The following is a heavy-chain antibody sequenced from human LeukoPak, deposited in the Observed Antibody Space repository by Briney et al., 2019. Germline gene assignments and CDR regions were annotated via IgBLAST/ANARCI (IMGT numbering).Heavy chain of an antibody. V-gene: IGHV4-39*01. CDR1: GVSTTNGIYY. CDR2: IYYSGST. J-gene: IGHJ4*02. CDR3: ARLGYCSSTSCRPTHFDY. D-gene: IGHD2-2*01. Sequence: RPSETLSLTCTVSGVSTTNGIYYWAWIRQPPGKGLEWIGSIYYSGSTYYNPSLKSRVTISVDTSKNQFSLKLSSVTAADTAVYYCARLGYCSSTSCRPTHFDYWGQGTLVTVSS.